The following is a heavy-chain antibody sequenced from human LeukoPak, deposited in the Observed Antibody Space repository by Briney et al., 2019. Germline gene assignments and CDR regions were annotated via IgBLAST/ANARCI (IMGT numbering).Heavy chain of an antibody. Sequence: GESLKISCEGSGYNFINYWIGWVRQMPGKGLEWMGIIYPGDSDTRYSPSFQGQVTFSADKSISTAYLQWSSLKASDTAMYYCARHNPEDSSSSWFDPWGQGTLVTVSS. V-gene: IGHV5-51*01. J-gene: IGHJ5*02. CDR1: GYNFINYW. CDR3: ARHNPEDSSSSWFDP. CDR2: IYPGDSDT. D-gene: IGHD6-6*01.